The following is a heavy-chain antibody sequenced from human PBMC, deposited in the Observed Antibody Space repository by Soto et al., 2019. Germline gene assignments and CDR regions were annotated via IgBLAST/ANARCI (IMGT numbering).Heavy chain of an antibody. CDR2: FDPEDGET. CDR3: AVTGVVAASAEYFQH. CDR1: GYTLTELS. Sequence: ASVKVSCKVPGYTLTELSMHWVRQAPGKGLEWMGGFDPEDGETIYAQKFQGRVTMTEDTSTDTAYMELSSLRSEDTAVYYCAVTGVVAASAEYFQHWGQGTLVTVSS. V-gene: IGHV1-24*01. J-gene: IGHJ1*01. D-gene: IGHD2-15*01.